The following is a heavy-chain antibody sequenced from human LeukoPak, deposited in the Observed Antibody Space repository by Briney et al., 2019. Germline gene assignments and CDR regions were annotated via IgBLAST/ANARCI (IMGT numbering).Heavy chain of an antibody. CDR2: ISSSSIYI. Sequence: PGGSLRLSCAASGFTFSSYSMNWVRQAPRKGLEWVSSISSSSIYIYYGDSVKGRFTISRDNPRNSLYLQMNSLRAEDTAVYYCARARMIGWYFDYWGQGTLVTVSS. V-gene: IGHV3-21*01. J-gene: IGHJ4*02. D-gene: IGHD3-22*01. CDR1: GFTFSSYS. CDR3: ARARMIGWYFDY.